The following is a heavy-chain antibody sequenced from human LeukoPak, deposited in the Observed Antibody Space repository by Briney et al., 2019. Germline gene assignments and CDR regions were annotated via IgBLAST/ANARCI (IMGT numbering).Heavy chain of an antibody. V-gene: IGHV4-59*08. CDR1: GGSINTYY. Sequence: SETLSLTCTVSGGSINTYYWSWIRQPPGKGLEWIGHISYSGTTNYNASLKSRATISVDTSKNQFSLKLRSVTAADTAVYYCAKAPRLWRNYLMDEWGQGTLVIVSS. D-gene: IGHD2/OR15-2a*01. CDR2: ISYSGTT. J-gene: IGHJ4*02. CDR3: AKAPRLWRNYLMDE.